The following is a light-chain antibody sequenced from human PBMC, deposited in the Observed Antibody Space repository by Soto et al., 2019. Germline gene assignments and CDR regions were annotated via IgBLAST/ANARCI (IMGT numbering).Light chain of an antibody. J-gene: IGLJ2*01. CDR3: CSYAGSRVV. CDR1: SSDIGYYNL. Sequence: QSALTQPASVSGSPGQSITISCTGTSSDIGYYNLVSWYQQHPGKAPKLMIYEASKWPSGVSNRFSGSKSGNTASLTISGLQAEDGADYYCCSYAGSRVVFGGGTKLTVL. V-gene: IGLV2-23*01. CDR2: EAS.